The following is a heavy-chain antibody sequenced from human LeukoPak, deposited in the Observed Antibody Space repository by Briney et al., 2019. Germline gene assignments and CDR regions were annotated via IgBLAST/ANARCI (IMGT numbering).Heavy chain of an antibody. D-gene: IGHD2-2*01. CDR3: ARIPAAMLRDYYYMDV. CDR1: GFTVSSNY. Sequence: GGSLRLSCAASGFTVSSNYMSWVRQAPGKGLEWVSVIYTSGSTYYADSVKGRFTISRDNSKNTLYLQMNSLRAEDTAVYYCARIPAAMLRDYYYMDVWGKGTTVTVSS. J-gene: IGHJ6*03. V-gene: IGHV3-53*01. CDR2: IYTSGST.